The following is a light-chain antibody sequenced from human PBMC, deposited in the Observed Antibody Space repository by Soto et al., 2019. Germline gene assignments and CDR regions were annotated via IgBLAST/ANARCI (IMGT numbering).Light chain of an antibody. CDR2: GAS. Sequence: EIVMTQSPATLSVSPGERATLSCRASQGIKDYLAWFQQKPGQAPRLLIYGASTRATAIPARFSGSGSETEFTLSISSLQSEDFAVYYCQQYNTWPRTFGQGTKVDIK. CDR3: QQYNTWPRT. V-gene: IGKV3-15*01. CDR1: QGIKDY. J-gene: IGKJ1*01.